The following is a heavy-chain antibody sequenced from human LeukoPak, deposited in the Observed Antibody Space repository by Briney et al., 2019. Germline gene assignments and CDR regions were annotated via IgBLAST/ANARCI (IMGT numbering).Heavy chain of an antibody. D-gene: IGHD6-6*01. CDR1: GLTFSSYG. V-gene: IGHV3-23*01. Sequence: QPGGTLRLSCAASGLTFSSYGMSWVRQAPGKGLEWVSAISGSGGSTYYADSVKGRFTISRDNSKNTLYLQMNSLRAEDTAVYYCAKWGSRPPTASGFDYWGQGTLVTVSS. J-gene: IGHJ4*02. CDR3: AKWGSRPPTASGFDY. CDR2: ISGSGGST.